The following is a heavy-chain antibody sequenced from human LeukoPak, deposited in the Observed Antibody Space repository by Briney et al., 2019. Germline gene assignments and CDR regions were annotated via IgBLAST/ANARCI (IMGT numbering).Heavy chain of an antibody. Sequence: GGSLRLSCAASGFMFNNYWMSWVRQAPGKGLEWVANIKQDGTEKYYVDSVKGRFTISRDNAKNTLYLQMNSLRAEDMAVYYCARTDYGDYPDYWGQGTLVTVSS. V-gene: IGHV3-7*01. D-gene: IGHD4-17*01. CDR1: GFMFNNYW. CDR2: IKQDGTEK. CDR3: ARTDYGDYPDY. J-gene: IGHJ4*02.